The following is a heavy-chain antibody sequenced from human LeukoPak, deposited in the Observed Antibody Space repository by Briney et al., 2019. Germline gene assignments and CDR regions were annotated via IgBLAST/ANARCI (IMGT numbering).Heavy chain of an antibody. CDR3: ARNIPARPQDY. J-gene: IGHJ4*02. V-gene: IGHV4-61*02. D-gene: IGHD6-6*01. CDR2: IYTGGST. Sequence: SETLSLTCTVSGGSISSGNYYWSWIRQPAGKGLEWIGRIYTGGSTNYNPSLKSRVTISVDTSKNQFSLKLSSVTAADTAVYYCARNIPARPQDYWGQGTLVTVSS. CDR1: GGSISSGNYY.